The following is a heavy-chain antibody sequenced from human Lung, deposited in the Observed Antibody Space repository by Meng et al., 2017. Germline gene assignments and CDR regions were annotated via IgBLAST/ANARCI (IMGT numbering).Heavy chain of an antibody. V-gene: IGHV4-34*01. CDR2: INHSGST. D-gene: IGHD4-11*01. CDR1: GGSFSDYY. J-gene: IGHJ4*02. Sequence: VRLQQWGAGLLKPSEPLSLTCVVSGGSFSDYYWSWIRQPPGKGLEWIGEINHSGSTNYNPSLESRATISVDTSQNNLSLKLSSVTAADSAVYYCARGPTTMAHDFDYWGQGTLVTVSS. CDR3: ARGPTTMAHDFDY.